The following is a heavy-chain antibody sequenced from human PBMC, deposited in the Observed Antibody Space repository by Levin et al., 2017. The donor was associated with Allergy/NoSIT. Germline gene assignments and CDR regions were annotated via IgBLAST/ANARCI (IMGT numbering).Heavy chain of an antibody. V-gene: IGHV7-4-1*02. CDR1: GYTFSTYA. CDR2: INTNTGNP. Sequence: ASVKVSCKASGYTFSTYAMNWVRQAPGQGLEWMGWINTNTGNPTYARDFTGRFVFSLDTSVSTAYLQISSLTTEDTAVYYCARGNGLWLGAQRYYLDYWGQGTLVTVSS. D-gene: IGHD6-19*01. CDR3: ARGNGLWLGAQRYYLDY. J-gene: IGHJ4*02.